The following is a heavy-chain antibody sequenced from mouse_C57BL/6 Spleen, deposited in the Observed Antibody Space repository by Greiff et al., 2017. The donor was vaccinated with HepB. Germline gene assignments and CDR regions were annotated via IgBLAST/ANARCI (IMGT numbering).Heavy chain of an antibody. J-gene: IGHJ4*01. D-gene: IGHD1-1*01. CDR1: GFSLTSYG. V-gene: IGHV2-2*01. CDR2: IWSGGST. CDR3: ARKDTTVDYYAMDY. Sequence: VQRVESGPGLVQPSQSLSITCTVSGFSLTSYGVHWVRQSPGKGLEWLGVIWSGGSTDYNAAFISRLSISKDNSKSQVFFKMNSLQADDTAIYYCARKDTTVDYYAMDYWGQGTSVTVSS.